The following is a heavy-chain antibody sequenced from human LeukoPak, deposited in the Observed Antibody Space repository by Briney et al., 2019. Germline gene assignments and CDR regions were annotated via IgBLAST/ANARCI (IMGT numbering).Heavy chain of an antibody. CDR2: VYHSGST. CDR1: GGSISSSNW. V-gene: IGHV4-4*02. J-gene: IGHJ4*02. Sequence: PSETLSLTCAVSGGSISSSNWWSWVRQPPGKGLEWIGEVYHSGSTNYNPSLKSRVSISVDKSKNQFSLKLSSVTAADTAVYYCARARRVVVGAPYYFDYWGQGTLVTVSP. D-gene: IGHD2-15*01. CDR3: ARARRVVVGAPYYFDY.